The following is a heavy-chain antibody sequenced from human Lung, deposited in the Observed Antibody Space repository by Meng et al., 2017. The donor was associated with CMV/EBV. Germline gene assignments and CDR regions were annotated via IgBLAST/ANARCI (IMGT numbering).Heavy chain of an antibody. CDR1: GYTFAGHY. J-gene: IGHJ4*02. CDR2: IHYDTGET. Sequence: ASXXVSCKTSGYTFAGHYLHWLRQAPGQGLEWMAWIHYDTGETNYAQNFHGRVTVTRDTSITTVYMELRSLRPDDTAMYYCARDDNWGPEYWGQGTLVTVSS. V-gene: IGHV1-2*02. D-gene: IGHD7-27*01. CDR3: ARDDNWGPEY.